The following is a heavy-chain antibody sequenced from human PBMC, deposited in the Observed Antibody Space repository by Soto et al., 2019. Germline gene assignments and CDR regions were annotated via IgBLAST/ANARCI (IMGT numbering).Heavy chain of an antibody. CDR2: IWYDGSNK. Sequence: QVQLLESGGGVVQPGRSLRLSCAASGFTFSSYGMHWVRQAPGKWLEWGAVIWYDGSNKYYADSVKGRFTISRDNSKNTLYMQMNSLRAEDTAVYYCARGTDRLRSSWYGYYYGMDVWGQGTTVTVSS. D-gene: IGHD6-13*01. CDR3: ARGTDRLRSSWYGYYYGMDV. CDR1: GFTFSSYG. V-gene: IGHV3-33*01. J-gene: IGHJ6*02.